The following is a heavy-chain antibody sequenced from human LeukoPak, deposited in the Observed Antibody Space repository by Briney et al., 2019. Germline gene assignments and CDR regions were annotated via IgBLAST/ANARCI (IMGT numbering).Heavy chain of an antibody. V-gene: IGHV1-69*04. J-gene: IGHJ5*02. D-gene: IGHD6-19*01. CDR1: GGTFSRYA. CDR2: IIPILGIA. Sequence: ASVKVSCKASGGTFSRYAISWVRQAPGQGLEWMGRIIPILGIANYAQKFQGRVTIAADKSTSTAYMELSSLRSEDTAVYYCARHPSSGWYRNWFDPWGQGTLVTVSS. CDR3: ARHPSSGWYRNWFDP.